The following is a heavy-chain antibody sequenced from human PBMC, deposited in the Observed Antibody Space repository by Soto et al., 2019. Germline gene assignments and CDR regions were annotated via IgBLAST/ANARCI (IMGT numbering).Heavy chain of an antibody. J-gene: IGHJ6*02. D-gene: IGHD2-15*01. Sequence: ASVKVSCKASGGTFSSYAISWVRQAPGQGLEWMGGIIPIFGTANYAQKFQGRVTITADKSTSTAYMELSSLRSEDTAVYYCARGEGYCSGGSCHSGYYYYGMDVWGQGTTVTVSS. CDR3: ARGEGYCSGGSCHSGYYYYGMDV. CDR2: IIPIFGTA. V-gene: IGHV1-69*06. CDR1: GGTFSSYA.